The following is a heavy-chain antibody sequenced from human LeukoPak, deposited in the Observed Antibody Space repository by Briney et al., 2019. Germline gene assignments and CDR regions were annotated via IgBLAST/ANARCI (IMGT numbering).Heavy chain of an antibody. CDR2: VSASGGHT. Sequence: PGGSLRLSCAASGFTFSGKSMNWVRQSPGKGLEWVSTVSASGGHTYYADSVKGRFSISRDNSKNTLYLRLNSLKADDTAVYYCAKMSDSWTGYYDNWFDSWGKGTLVTVSS. J-gene: IGHJ5*01. V-gene: IGHV3-23*01. CDR1: GFTFSGKS. D-gene: IGHD3/OR15-3a*01. CDR3: AKMSDSWTGYYDNWFDS.